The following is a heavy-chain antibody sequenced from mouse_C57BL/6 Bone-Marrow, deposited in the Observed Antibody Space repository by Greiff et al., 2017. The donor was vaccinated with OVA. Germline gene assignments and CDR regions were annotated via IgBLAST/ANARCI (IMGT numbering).Heavy chain of an antibody. J-gene: IGHJ3*01. V-gene: IGHV1-59*01. CDR1: GYTFTSYW. Sequence: QVQLQQSGAELVRPGTSVKLSCKASGYTFTSYWMHWVKQRPGQGLEWIGVIDPSDSYTNYNQKFKGKATLTVDTSSSTAYMQLSSLTSEDSAVYYCAREGKLGPAWFAYWGQGTLVTVSA. CDR3: AREGKLGPAWFAY. CDR2: IDPSDSYT. D-gene: IGHD4-1*01.